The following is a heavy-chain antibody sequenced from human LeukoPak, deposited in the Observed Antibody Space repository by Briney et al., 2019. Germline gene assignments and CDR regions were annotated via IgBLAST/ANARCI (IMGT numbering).Heavy chain of an antibody. CDR2: ISSSGSTI. Sequence: PGGSLRLSCAASGFTSSSYEMNWVRQAPGKGLEWISYISSSGSTIYYADSVKGRFTIFRDNAKNSLYLQMNSLKTEDTAVYYCTTDGPPYGMGVWGQGTTVTVSS. J-gene: IGHJ6*02. V-gene: IGHV3-48*03. CDR1: GFTSSSYE. CDR3: TTDGPPYGMGV.